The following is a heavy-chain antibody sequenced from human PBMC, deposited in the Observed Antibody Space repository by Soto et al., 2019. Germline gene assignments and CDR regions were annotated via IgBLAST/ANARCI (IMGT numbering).Heavy chain of an antibody. J-gene: IGHJ6*02. V-gene: IGHV3-49*04. D-gene: IGHD3-16*01. Sequence: GGSLRLSCTVSGFTFGDYSMSWVRQAPGKGLEWVGFIRSKAYGGTTEYAASVKGRFTISRDDSKSIAYLQMNSLKTEDTAVYYCSRDGGVYYYGMDVWGQGTTVTVS. CDR1: GFTFGDYS. CDR3: SRDGGVYYYGMDV. CDR2: IRSKAYGGTT.